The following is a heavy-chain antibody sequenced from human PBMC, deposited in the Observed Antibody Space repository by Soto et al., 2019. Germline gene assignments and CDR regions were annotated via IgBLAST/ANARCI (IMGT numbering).Heavy chain of an antibody. CDR1: GGSISSYY. D-gene: IGHD1-26*01. V-gene: IGHV4-59*01. CDR3: ARDRVGATTYYYYYGMDV. CDR2: IYYSGST. Sequence: SETLSLTCTVSGGSISSYYWSWIRQPPGKGLEWIGYIYYSGSTNYNPSLKSRVTISVDTSRNQFSLKLSSVTAADTAVYYCARDRVGATTYYYYYGMDVWGQGTTVTVSS. J-gene: IGHJ6*02.